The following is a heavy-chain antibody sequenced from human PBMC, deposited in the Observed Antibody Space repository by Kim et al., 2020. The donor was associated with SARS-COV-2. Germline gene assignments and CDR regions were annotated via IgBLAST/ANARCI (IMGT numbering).Heavy chain of an antibody. J-gene: IGHJ6*02. CDR2: ISSSSSTI. D-gene: IGHD4-17*01. CDR1: GFTFSSYS. CDR3: ARTTVTPYYYYYGMDV. V-gene: IGHV3-48*02. Sequence: WGSLRLSCAASGFTFSSYSMNWVRQAPGQGLEWVSYISSSSSTIYYADSVKGRFTISRDNAKNSLYLQMNRLRDEDTAVYYCARTTVTPYYYYYGMDVWGQGTTVTVSS.